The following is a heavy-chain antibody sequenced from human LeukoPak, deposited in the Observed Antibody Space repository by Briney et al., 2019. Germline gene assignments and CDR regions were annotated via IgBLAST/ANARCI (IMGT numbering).Heavy chain of an antibody. J-gene: IGHJ4*02. D-gene: IGHD6-13*01. CDR3: ARSIPYGTTWYGRSDY. V-gene: IGHV3-7*03. CDR2: IKPDGTTK. CDR1: GFPFSSYS. Sequence: GGTLRLSCAASGFPFSSYSMTWDRQAPGKGLEWVANIKPDGTTKFYVDSVKGRFTISRDNALNSLYLQMNSLRAEDTAIYYCARSIPYGTTWYGRSDYWGQGTLVTVSS.